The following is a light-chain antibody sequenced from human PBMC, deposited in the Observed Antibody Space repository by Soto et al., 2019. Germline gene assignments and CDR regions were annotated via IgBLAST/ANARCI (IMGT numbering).Light chain of an antibody. CDR1: QSVSSY. V-gene: IGKV3-11*01. Sequence: EIVVTQSPATLSLSPGERATLSCRASQSVSSYLTWYQYKPGQAPRLLIYDGSYRAPGIPARFSGNGCGTDFPLNISSLEPEDVEVYYCQQRSNWPPLTFGGGTKVEIK. CDR3: QQRSNWPPLT. CDR2: DGS. J-gene: IGKJ4*01.